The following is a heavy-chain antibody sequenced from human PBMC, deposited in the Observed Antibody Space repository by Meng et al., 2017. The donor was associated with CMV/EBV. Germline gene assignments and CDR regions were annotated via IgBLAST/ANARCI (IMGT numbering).Heavy chain of an antibody. CDR3: ARERGDYGDYGY. D-gene: IGHD4-17*01. Sequence: SLKISCAASGFTFDDYAMHWVRQAPGKGLEWVSGISWNSGSIGYADSVKGRFTISRDNAKNSLYLQMNSLRAEDTAVYYCARERGDYGDYGYWGQGTLVTVSS. J-gene: IGHJ4*02. CDR1: GFTFDDYA. V-gene: IGHV3-9*01. CDR2: ISWNSGSI.